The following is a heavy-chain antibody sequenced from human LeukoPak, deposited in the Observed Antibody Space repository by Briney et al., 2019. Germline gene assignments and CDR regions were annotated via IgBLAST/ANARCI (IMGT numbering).Heavy chain of an antibody. V-gene: IGHV3-49*04. Sequence: GGSLRLSCTASGFTFGDYAMSWVRQAPGKGPEWVGFIRSKAYGGTTEYAASVKGRFTISRDDSKSIAYLQMNSLKTEDTAVYYCTVGVGYCSSTSCLGANFYNDYWGQGTLVTVSS. J-gene: IGHJ4*02. CDR2: IRSKAYGGTT. D-gene: IGHD2-2*01. CDR1: GFTFGDYA. CDR3: TVGVGYCSSTSCLGANFYNDY.